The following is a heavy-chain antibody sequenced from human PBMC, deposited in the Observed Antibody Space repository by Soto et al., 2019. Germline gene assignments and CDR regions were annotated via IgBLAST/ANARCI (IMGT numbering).Heavy chain of an antibody. CDR3: ARDYDILTAKYYFDY. CDR2: IWYDGSNK. J-gene: IGHJ4*02. V-gene: IGHV3-33*01. Sequence: VQLVESGGGVVQPGRSLRLSCAASGFTFSSYGMHWVRQAPGKGLEWVAVIWYDGSNKYYADSVKGRFTISRDNSKNTLYLQMNSLRAEDTAVYYCARDYDILTAKYYFDYWGQGTLVTVSS. CDR1: GFTFSSYG. D-gene: IGHD3-9*01.